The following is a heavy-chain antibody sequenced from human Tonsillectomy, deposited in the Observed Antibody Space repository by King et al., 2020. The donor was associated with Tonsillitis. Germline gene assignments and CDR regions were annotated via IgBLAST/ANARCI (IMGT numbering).Heavy chain of an antibody. CDR2: IFSNDEK. CDR1: GFSLSNARMG. V-gene: IGHV2-26*01. Sequence: VTLKESGPVLMKPTETLTLTCTVSGFSLSNARMGVSWIRQPPGKALEWLAHIFSNDEKSYSTSLKSRLTISKDTSKSQVVLTMTNMDPVDTATYYCARILGDYVWGSYRPNWFDPWGQGTLVTVSS. D-gene: IGHD3-16*02. CDR3: ARILGDYVWGSYRPNWFDP. J-gene: IGHJ5*02.